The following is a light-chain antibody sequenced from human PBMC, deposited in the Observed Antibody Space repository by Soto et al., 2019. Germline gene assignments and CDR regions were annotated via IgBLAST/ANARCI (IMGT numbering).Light chain of an antibody. V-gene: IGKV1-39*01. Sequence: DITITQSPSALSASVGDRVTLTCRASQSISSYLNWYQQKPGKAPKLLIYAASSLQSGVPSRFSGSGSGTDFTLTISSLQPEDFATYYCQQSYSTPPTFGQGTKVEIK. CDR2: AAS. CDR3: QQSYSTPPT. J-gene: IGKJ1*01. CDR1: QSISSY.